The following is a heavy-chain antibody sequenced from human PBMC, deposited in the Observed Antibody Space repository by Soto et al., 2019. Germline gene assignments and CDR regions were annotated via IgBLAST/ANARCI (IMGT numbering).Heavy chain of an antibody. J-gene: IGHJ4*02. CDR2: IDLTDSYT. CDR3: ARHGEAHYGSSGYHYALDY. Sequence: GESLKISCKGSGYSFRNNWITWVRQMPGKGLEWMGRIDLTDSYTSYSPSFQGHVSFSADTSINTAYLQWSSLRASDTAMYYCARHGEAHYGSSGYHYALDYWGQGTPVTVSS. V-gene: IGHV5-10-1*01. CDR1: GYSFRNNW. D-gene: IGHD3-22*01.